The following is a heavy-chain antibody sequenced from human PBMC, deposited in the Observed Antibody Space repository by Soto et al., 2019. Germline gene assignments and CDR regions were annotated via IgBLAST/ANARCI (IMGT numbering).Heavy chain of an antibody. J-gene: IGHJ5*02. D-gene: IGHD3-16*01. CDR3: ARWISWGYSDWFDP. Sequence: QVQLVQSGAEVKKPGASVKVSCKASGYNFMRYGFTWVRQAPGQGLEWMGWINVDNGETKYPQKIQGRVTMTTDTSTSTVYMELRSLTSDDTAVYYCARWISWGYSDWFDPWAHGPLVTVSS. CDR2: INVDNGET. V-gene: IGHV1-18*04. CDR1: GYNFMRYG.